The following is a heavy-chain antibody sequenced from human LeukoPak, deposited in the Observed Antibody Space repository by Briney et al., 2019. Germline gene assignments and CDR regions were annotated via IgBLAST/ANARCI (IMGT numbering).Heavy chain of an antibody. CDR3: ARGRARTSYFRY. V-gene: IGHV4-34*01. Sequence: MSSETLSLTCGVYGVTFSGYYWSWIRQSPGKGLEWIGEISRTGDISYNPSLENRVTISGDKSENQFSLKLDSVTAADTAVYFCARGRARTSYFRYWGQGSLVTVSS. D-gene: IGHD3-9*01. J-gene: IGHJ4*02. CDR2: ISRTGDI. CDR1: GVTFSGYY.